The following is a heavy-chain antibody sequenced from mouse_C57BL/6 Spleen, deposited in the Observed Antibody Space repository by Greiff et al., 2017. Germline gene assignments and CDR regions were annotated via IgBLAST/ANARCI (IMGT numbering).Heavy chain of an antibody. D-gene: IGHD1-1*01. Sequence: VQLQQSGAELVKPGASVKISCKASGYAFSSYWMNWVKQRPGKGLEWIGQIYPGDGDTNYNGKFKGKATLTADKSSSTAYMQLSSLTSEDSAVYFCAKGGYGSSLYYAMDYWGQGTSVTVSS. CDR2: IYPGDGDT. J-gene: IGHJ4*01. CDR1: GYAFSSYW. V-gene: IGHV1-80*01. CDR3: AKGGYGSSLYYAMDY.